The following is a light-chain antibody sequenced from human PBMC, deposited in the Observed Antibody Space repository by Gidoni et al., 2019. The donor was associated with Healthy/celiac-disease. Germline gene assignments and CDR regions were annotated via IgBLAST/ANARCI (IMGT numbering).Light chain of an antibody. Sequence: QSALTQPASVSGSTGQSITISCTGTSRDVGGYSYVSWYQQHPGKAPKLMIYDVSNRPSGVSTRFSGSKSGNTASLTISGLQAEDEADYYCSSYTSSSTVVFGGGTKLTVL. CDR3: SSYTSSSTVV. CDR1: SRDVGGYSY. J-gene: IGLJ2*01. V-gene: IGLV2-14*03. CDR2: DVS.